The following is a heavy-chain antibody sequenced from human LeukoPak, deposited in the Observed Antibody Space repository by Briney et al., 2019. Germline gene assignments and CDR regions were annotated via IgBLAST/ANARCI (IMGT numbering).Heavy chain of an antibody. V-gene: IGHV3-15*01. CDR1: GFTFSNAW. J-gene: IGHJ4*02. D-gene: IGHD2-15*01. Sequence: GGSLRISRAASGFTFSNAWMSWVRQAPGKGLEWVGRIRSKTDGGTTDYAAPVKGRFTISRDDSKNTLYLQMNSLKTEDTAVYYCTTRRRIWGFYFDYWGQGTLVTVSS. CDR3: TTRRRIWGFYFDY. CDR2: IRSKTDGGTT.